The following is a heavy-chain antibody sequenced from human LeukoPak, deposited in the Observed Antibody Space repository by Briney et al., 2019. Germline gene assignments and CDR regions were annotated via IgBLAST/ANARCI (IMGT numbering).Heavy chain of an antibody. J-gene: IGHJ3*02. CDR3: ASDYYYDSSGYQYNDAFGI. D-gene: IGHD3-22*01. V-gene: IGHV3-7*01. CDR1: GFTFSSYW. Sequence: GGSLRLSCAASGFTFSSYWMSWVRQAPGKGLEWVANIKQDGSEKYYVDSVKGRFTISRDNAKNSLYLQMNSLRAEDTAVYYCASDYYYDSSGYQYNDAFGIWGQGTMVTVSS. CDR2: IKQDGSEK.